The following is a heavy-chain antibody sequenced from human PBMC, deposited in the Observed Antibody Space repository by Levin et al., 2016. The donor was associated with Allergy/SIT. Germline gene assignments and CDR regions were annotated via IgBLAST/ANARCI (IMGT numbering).Heavy chain of an antibody. CDR3: AKNPYSTSYPFHFMDV. D-gene: IGHD4-11*01. CDR2: ISADGGTT. J-gene: IGHJ6*03. V-gene: IGHV3-23*01. Sequence: GESLKISCGASGFTFSAYAMIWVRQAPGKGLDWVSAISADGGTTYYRDLVKGRFSISRDNSQRTLYLQMNSLRVEDAAVYYCAKNPYSTSYPFHFMDVWGKGTTVTVSS. CDR1: GFTFSAYA.